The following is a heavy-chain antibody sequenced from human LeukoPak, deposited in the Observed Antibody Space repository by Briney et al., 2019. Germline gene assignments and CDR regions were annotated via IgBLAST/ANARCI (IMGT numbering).Heavy chain of an antibody. CDR3: ARDRRYGSSQGGFDY. CDR2: INPNSGGT. J-gene: IGHJ4*02. CDR1: GYTFTSYD. V-gene: IGHV1-2*02. D-gene: IGHD6-13*01. Sequence: ASVKVSCKASGYTFTSYDINWVRQATGQGLEWMGWINPNSGGTNYAQKLQGRVTMTRDTSISTAYMELSRLRSDDTAVYYCARDRRYGSSQGGFDYWGQGTLVTVSS.